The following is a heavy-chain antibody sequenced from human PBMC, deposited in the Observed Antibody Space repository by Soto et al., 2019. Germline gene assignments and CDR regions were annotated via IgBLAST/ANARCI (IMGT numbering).Heavy chain of an antibody. J-gene: IGHJ6*02. CDR3: ARDMIGDILPTYYKVYYYAMDV. CDR2: ISWDSGSI. V-gene: IGHV3-9*01. CDR1: GFIFDDYA. D-gene: IGHD3-9*01. Sequence: EVQLVESGGGLVQPGRSLRRSCAASGFIFDDYAMHWVRQAQGKGLEWVSGISWDSGSIIYADSVKGRFIISRDNANNSLYLQMNSLRAEDTALYYCARDMIGDILPTYYKVYYYAMDVWGQGTTVTVSS.